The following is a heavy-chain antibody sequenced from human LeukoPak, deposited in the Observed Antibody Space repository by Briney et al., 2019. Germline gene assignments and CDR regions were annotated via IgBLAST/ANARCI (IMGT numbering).Heavy chain of an antibody. CDR1: GFTFSSYA. V-gene: IGHV3-23*01. CDR2: ISGSGGST. D-gene: IGHD5-24*01. CDR3: ARGRDGYPYNF. J-gene: IGHJ4*02. Sequence: PGGSLRLSCAASGFTFSSYAMSWVRQAPGKGLEWVSAISGSGGSTYYADSVKGRFTISRDSSKNSVYLQMNSLRPEDTAIYYCARGRDGYPYNFWGQGTLVTVSS.